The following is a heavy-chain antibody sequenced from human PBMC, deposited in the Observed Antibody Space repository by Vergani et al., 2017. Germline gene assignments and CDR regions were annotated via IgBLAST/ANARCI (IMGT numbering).Heavy chain of an antibody. CDR1: GFTFSDYY. D-gene: IGHD1-26*01. V-gene: IGHV3-11*01. Sequence: VQLVESGGGLVQPGGSLRLSCAASGFTFSDYYMSWIRQAPGKGLEWVSYISSSGNTISYADSVKGRFTISRDNSKKSLYLQMSNLRAEDTAVYYCARVQWELLQSYMDVWGKGTTVTVSS. J-gene: IGHJ6*03. CDR2: ISSSGNTI. CDR3: ARVQWELLQSYMDV.